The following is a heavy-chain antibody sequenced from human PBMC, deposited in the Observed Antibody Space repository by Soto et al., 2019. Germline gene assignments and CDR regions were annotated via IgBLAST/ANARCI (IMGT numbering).Heavy chain of an antibody. Sequence: QVQLVQSGAEVKKPGSSVKVSCKASAGTFSSYTISWVRQAPGQGLEWMGRIIPILGIANYAQKFQGRVTITADKSASKAYMELSSLRSEATAVYYFAGVTGGPNWFGPWGQGTLVTVSS. J-gene: IGHJ5*02. CDR3: AGVTGGPNWFGP. CDR1: AGTFSSYT. V-gene: IGHV1-69*02. D-gene: IGHD4-4*01. CDR2: IIPILGIA.